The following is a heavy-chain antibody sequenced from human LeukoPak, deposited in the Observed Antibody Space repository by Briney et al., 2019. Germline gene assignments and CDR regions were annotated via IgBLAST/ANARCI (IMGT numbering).Heavy chain of an antibody. CDR2: SNPSGSFI. D-gene: IGHD3-22*01. CDR1: GFTFSDYY. CDR3: ARDHHYCNSGYYEILDY. J-gene: IGHJ4*02. V-gene: IGHV3-11*01. Sequence: SGGSLRLSCTASGFTFSDYYMGWIRQAPGEGLEWISYSNPSGSFIHYADSVKGRFTISRDNANNLLYLQMINLRAEDTAVYYCARDHHYCNSGYYEILDYWGQGTLGTVSS.